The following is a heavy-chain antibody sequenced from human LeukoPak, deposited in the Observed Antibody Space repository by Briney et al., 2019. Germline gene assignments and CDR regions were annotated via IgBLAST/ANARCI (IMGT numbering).Heavy chain of an antibody. CDR2: IELYGSEK. J-gene: IGHJ4*02. Sequence: PGGSVRLLCAVSGFPFKNYWMRGVRQPPGKGLEGVANIELYGSEKYYVDSVKGRFTISRDNAKNSLYLQMNSLRAEDTAVYYCARDKGYDSSGSKFDYWGQGTLVTVSS. CDR1: GFPFKNYW. CDR3: ARDKGYDSSGSKFDY. D-gene: IGHD3-22*01. V-gene: IGHV3-7*01.